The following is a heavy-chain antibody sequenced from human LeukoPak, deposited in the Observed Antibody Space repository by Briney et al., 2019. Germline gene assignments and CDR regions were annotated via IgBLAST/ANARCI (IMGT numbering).Heavy chain of an antibody. Sequence: ASVKVSCKASGGTFSSYAISWVRQAPGQGLEWMGRIIPILGIANYAQKFQGRVTITADKSTSTAYMELSSLRSEDAAVYYCARVLVLRFLEWFGDYYYMDVWGKGTTVTVSS. CDR3: ARVLVLRFLEWFGDYYYMDV. V-gene: IGHV1-69*04. CDR1: GGTFSSYA. J-gene: IGHJ6*03. D-gene: IGHD3-3*01. CDR2: IIPILGIA.